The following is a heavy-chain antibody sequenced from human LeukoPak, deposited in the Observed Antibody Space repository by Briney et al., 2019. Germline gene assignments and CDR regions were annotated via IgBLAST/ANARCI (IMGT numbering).Heavy chain of an antibody. CDR1: GGSISSGNW. Sequence: PSETLSLTCAVSGGSISSGNWWSWVRQPPGKGLEWIGEIYHSGSTNYNPSLKSRVTISVDKSKNQFSLKLSSVTAADTAVYYCARERKSSGWYRDFDYWGQGTLVTVSS. V-gene: IGHV4-4*02. J-gene: IGHJ4*02. CDR3: ARERKSSGWYRDFDY. CDR2: IYHSGST. D-gene: IGHD6-19*01.